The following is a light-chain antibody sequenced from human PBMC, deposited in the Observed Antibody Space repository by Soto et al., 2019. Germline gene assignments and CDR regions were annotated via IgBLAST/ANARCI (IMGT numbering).Light chain of an antibody. CDR1: SSDVGGYNY. J-gene: IGLJ1*01. CDR3: SSYAGSNHLV. CDR2: EVT. V-gene: IGLV2-8*01. Sequence: QPALTHPPSASGAPGQSGTITSTGTSSDVGGYNYVSWYQQHPGKAPKLIIYEVTKRPSGVPDRFSGSKSGNTASLTVSGLQAEDEADYYCSSYAGSNHLVFGTGTKVTVL.